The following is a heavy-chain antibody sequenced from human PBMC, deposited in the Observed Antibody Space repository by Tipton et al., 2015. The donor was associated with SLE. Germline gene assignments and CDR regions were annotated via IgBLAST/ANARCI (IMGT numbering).Heavy chain of an antibody. D-gene: IGHD2-21*01. CDR2: IYYSGSA. V-gene: IGHV4-31*03. Sequence: TLSLTCTVSGGSISSGGYYWTWIRQHPGKGLEWLGYIYYSGSAFYNPSLKSRLTLLVDTSKNQFSLKLRSVTAADTAVYYCAVNVVVKVQVDYWGPGALVTVSS. J-gene: IGHJ4*02. CDR3: AVNVVVKVQVDY. CDR1: GGSISSGGYY.